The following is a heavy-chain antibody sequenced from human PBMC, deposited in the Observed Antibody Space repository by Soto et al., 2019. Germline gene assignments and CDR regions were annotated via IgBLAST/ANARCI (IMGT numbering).Heavy chain of an antibody. CDR3: VRSEMPMLPNFAY. V-gene: IGHV1-2*02. CDR2: INPNGGTR. J-gene: IGHJ4*02. Sequence: ASVKVSCKASGYTFTDHYLHWVRQAPGQDLEWMGWINPNGGTRNSAQKFQGRVDMTRDTSISTAYMELSRLNSDDTAVYYCVRSEMPMLPNFAYWGQGNQVTVSS. D-gene: IGHD3-10*02. CDR1: GYTFTDHY.